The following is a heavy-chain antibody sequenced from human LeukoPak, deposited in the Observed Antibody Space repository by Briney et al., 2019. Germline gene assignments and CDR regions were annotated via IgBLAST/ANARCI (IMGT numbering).Heavy chain of an antibody. CDR3: GRQGYTASHYFLDF. J-gene: IGHJ4*02. CDR2: IYTTGAT. V-gene: IGHV4-4*07. D-gene: IGHD2-2*02. Sequence: SETLSLTCTVSSGSINSYYWGWLRQPPGKGLEWIGRIYTTGATQYNPSLKSRLTMSIDTSTSQFSFNLRSVTAADTAVYYCGRQGYTASHYFLDFWSQGTLVAVS. CDR1: SGSINSYY.